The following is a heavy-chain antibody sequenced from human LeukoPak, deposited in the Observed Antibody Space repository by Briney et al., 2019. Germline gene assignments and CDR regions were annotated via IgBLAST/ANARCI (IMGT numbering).Heavy chain of an antibody. CDR3: AREPHGSSSWAEVFDY. V-gene: IGHV1-46*01. J-gene: IGHJ4*02. Sequence: GASVNVSCKASGYTFTSYYMHWVRQAPGQGLEWMGVINPSGGSTSYAQKFQGRVTMTRDTSTSTVYMELSSLRSEDTAVYYCAREPHGSSSWAEVFDYWGQGTLVTVSS. CDR1: GYTFTSYY. CDR2: INPSGGST. D-gene: IGHD6-13*01.